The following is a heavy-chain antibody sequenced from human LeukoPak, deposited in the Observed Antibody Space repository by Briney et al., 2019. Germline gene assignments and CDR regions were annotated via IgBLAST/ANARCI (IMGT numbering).Heavy chain of an antibody. CDR2: IIPIFGTA. CDR3: ARSTYYYDSSGYYYYLDY. CDR1: GGTFSSYA. J-gene: IGHJ4*02. Sequence: SVKVSCKASGGTFSSYAISWVRQAPGQGLEWMGGIIPIFGTANYAQKFQGRVTITADESTSTAYMELSSLRSEDTAVYYCARSTYYYDSSGYYYYLDYWGQGTLVTVSS. V-gene: IGHV1-69*01. D-gene: IGHD3-22*01.